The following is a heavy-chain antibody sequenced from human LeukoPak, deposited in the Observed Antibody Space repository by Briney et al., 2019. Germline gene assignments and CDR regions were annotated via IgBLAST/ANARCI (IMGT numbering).Heavy chain of an antibody. CDR1: GGSISSYY. D-gene: IGHD3-10*01. Sequence: SETLSLTCTVPGGSISSYYWSWIRQPPGKGLGWIGYIYYSGSTNYTPSLKSRVTISVHTSKNQFSLKLSSVTAADTAVYYCARTLWFGDAYYFAYWGQGTLVTVSS. V-gene: IGHV4-59*01. CDR3: ARTLWFGDAYYFAY. J-gene: IGHJ4*02. CDR2: IYYSGST.